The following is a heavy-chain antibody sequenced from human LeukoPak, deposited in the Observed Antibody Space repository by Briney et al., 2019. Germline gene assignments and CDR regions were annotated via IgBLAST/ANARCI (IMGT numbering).Heavy chain of an antibody. CDR3: ARGKWQWLDSSHFDY. CDR1: GFTFSDYY. J-gene: IGHJ4*02. V-gene: IGHV3-11*01. CDR2: ISSSGSTI. Sequence: GGSLRLSCAASGFTFSDYYMSWIRQAPGKGLEWASYISSSGSTIYYADSVKGRFTISRDNAKNSLYLQMNSLRAEDTAVYYCARGKWQWLDSSHFDYWGQGTLVTVSS. D-gene: IGHD6-19*01.